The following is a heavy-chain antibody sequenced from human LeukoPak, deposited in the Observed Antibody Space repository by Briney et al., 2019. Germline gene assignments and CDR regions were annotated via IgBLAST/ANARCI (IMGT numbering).Heavy chain of an antibody. CDR3: TKPAQSVALIDDY. CDR1: GFTFDDYA. CDR2: ISGDGGST. Sequence: PGGPLRLSCAASGFTFDDYAMHWVRQAPGKGLEWVSLISGDGGSTYYADSVKGRFTISRDNSRNSLYLQMNSLRTEDTALYYCTKPAQSVALIDDYWGQGTLVTVSS. D-gene: IGHD2-15*01. J-gene: IGHJ4*02. V-gene: IGHV3-43*02.